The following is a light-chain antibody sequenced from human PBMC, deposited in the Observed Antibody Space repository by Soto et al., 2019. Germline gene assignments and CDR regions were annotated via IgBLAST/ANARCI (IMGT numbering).Light chain of an antibody. CDR1: QSVSSSY. CDR2: GAS. V-gene: IGKV3-20*01. J-gene: IGKJ1*01. CDR3: QQYDKWPRT. Sequence: EIVFTQSPATLSLSPGERATLSCRASQSVSSSYLAWYQQKPGQAPRLLIYGASSRATGIPNRFSGSGSGTDFTLTISSLQSEDFAVYYCQQYDKWPRTFCQGTKVDIK.